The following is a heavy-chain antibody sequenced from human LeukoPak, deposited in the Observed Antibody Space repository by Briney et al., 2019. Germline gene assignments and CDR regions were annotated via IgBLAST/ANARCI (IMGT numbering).Heavy chain of an antibody. V-gene: IGHV4-34*01. J-gene: IGHJ4*02. CDR3: ARDRTAIGGIDY. CDR1: GGSFSGYY. D-gene: IGHD2-21*01. CDR2: INHSGST. Sequence: SETLSLTCAVYGGSFSGYYWSWIRQPPGKGLEWIGEINHSGSTNYNPSLKSRVTISVDASKNQFSLKLRYVTAADTAVYYCARDRTAIGGIDYWGQGTLVTVSS.